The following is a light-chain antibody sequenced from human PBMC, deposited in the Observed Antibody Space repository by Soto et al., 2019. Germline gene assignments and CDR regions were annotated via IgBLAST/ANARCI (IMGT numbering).Light chain of an antibody. Sequence: QSALTQPASVSGSPGQSITISCTGINSDVDNFNLVSWYQQYPDEAPNLIIYEGNKRPSGLSDRFSGSKSGNTASLTISGVQPEDEADYYSCSYTSRSSITLMVFGGGTKVTVL. CDR2: EGN. CDR3: CSYTSRSSITLMV. CDR1: NSDVDNFNL. V-gene: IGLV2-14*02. J-gene: IGLJ2*01.